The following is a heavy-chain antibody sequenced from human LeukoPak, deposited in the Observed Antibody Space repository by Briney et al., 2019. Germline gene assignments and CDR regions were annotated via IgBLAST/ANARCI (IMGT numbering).Heavy chain of an antibody. CDR1: GYTFTVYY. V-gene: IGHV1-2*02. CDR2: INPNSGGT. J-gene: IGHJ4*02. CDR3: ALNDYGDGLGY. Sequence: ASVKVSCKASGYTFTVYYRRWVRQAPGQGLEWMGWINPNSGGTNYAQRFQGRVTMTRDTSFSTAYMELSRLRSDDTAVYYCALNDYGDGLGYWGQGTLVTVFS. D-gene: IGHD4-17*01.